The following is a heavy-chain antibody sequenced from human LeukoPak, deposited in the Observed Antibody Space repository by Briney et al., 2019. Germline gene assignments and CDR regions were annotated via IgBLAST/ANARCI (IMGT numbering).Heavy chain of an antibody. V-gene: IGHV4-59*12. CDR2: IYYSGRT. J-gene: IGHJ6*02. CDR3: ARNIVVVTADSYYYYGMDV. CDR1: GGSISSYY. D-gene: IGHD2-21*02. Sequence: TPSETLSLTCTVSGGSISSYYWSWIRQPPGKGLEWIGYIYYSGRTNYNPSLKSRVTMSIDTSKDQFSLKLSSVTAADTAVYYCARNIVVVTADSYYYYGMDVWGPGTTVTVSS.